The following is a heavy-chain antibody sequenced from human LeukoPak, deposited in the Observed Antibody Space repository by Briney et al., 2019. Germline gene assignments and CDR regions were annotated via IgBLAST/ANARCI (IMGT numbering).Heavy chain of an antibody. J-gene: IGHJ4*02. CDR1: GYTLSDNW. D-gene: IGHD3-3*01. CDR3: AKGGPVIRGPGVLIVPVFDH. CDR2: INPKSGDT. Sequence: ASVKVSCKAPGYTLSDNWLHWMRQAPGHGPEWMGSINPKSGDTDLAQRFQGRVTMTRDTSINTGYMEVSRLTSDDTAVYYCAKGGPVIRGPGVLIVPVFDHWGQGTLVTVSS. V-gene: IGHV1-2*02.